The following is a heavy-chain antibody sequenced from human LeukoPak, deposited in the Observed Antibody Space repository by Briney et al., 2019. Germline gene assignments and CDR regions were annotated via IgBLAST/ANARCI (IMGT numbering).Heavy chain of an antibody. CDR3: AKDRSCTNDICHGDFDH. CDR2: ISGSGGST. V-gene: IGHV3-23*01. CDR1: GFTFSSYA. J-gene: IGHJ4*02. D-gene: IGHD2-8*01. Sequence: PGGSLRLSCAASGFTFSSYAVSWVRQAPGKGLEWVSSISGSGGSTYSADSVKGRFTISRDNSKNTLYLQMNSLRAEDTALYYCAKDRSCTNDICHGDFDHWGQGTLVTVSS.